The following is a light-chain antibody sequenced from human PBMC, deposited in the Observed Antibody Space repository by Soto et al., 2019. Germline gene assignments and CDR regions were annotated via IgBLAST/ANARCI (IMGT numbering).Light chain of an antibody. CDR1: QSVSNN. V-gene: IGKV3-15*01. J-gene: IGKJ1*01. Sequence: EIVMTQSPATLSVSPGERATLSCRASQSVSNNLAWYQQKPGQAPRLLIYGASTRATGITARFSGSGSGTVFTLSISSLQSEDFAVYYCQQYNDWWTFGQGTKVEIK. CDR2: GAS. CDR3: QQYNDWWT.